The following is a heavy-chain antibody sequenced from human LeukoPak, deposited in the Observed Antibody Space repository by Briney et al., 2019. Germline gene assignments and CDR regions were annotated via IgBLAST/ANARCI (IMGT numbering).Heavy chain of an antibody. J-gene: IGHJ4*03. V-gene: IGHV3-33*01. Sequence: GGSLRLSCAASGFTFSTFGMHGARQAPGRGLEGGAGIWDEGSKKNNKDSVRGRLTISRDNSRKTLYLQINSLRAKTTPVYNCARGCDRGYAFWNWGDGAPGT. D-gene: IGHD3-3*01. CDR2: IWDEGSKK. CDR1: GFTFSTFG. CDR3: ARGCDRGYAFWN.